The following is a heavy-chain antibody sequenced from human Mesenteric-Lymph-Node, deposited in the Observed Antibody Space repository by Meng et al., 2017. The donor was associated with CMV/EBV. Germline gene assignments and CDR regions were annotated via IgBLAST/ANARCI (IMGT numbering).Heavy chain of an antibody. CDR2: ISAHHGNT. D-gene: IGHD1-26*01. J-gene: IGHJ4*02. CDR3: ARDLSARYYYFDY. V-gene: IGHV1-18*01. CDR1: CYTFNNYG. Sequence: KASCYTFNNYGFSWVRAAPGKGLEWMGWISAHHGNTNYAQKFKGRVTMTTETSTSTAYMELRSLRSDDTAVFYCARDLSARYYYFDYWGQGTLVTVSS.